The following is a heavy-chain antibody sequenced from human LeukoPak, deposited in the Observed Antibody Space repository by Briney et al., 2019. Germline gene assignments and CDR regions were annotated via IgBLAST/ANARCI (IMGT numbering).Heavy chain of an antibody. D-gene: IGHD2-2*01. J-gene: IGHJ4*02. CDR3: AKVGARGCSSSTCFIY. CDR1: GFTFRSYA. V-gene: IGHV3-23*01. CDR2: ISGSGDTT. Sequence: PGGSLRLSCAASGFTFRSYAMSWVRQAPGKGLEWVSAISGSGDTTYYADSVKGRFTISRDNSKNTLYLQMNSLRLEDTAVYYCAKVGARGCSSSTCFIYWGQGTLVTVSS.